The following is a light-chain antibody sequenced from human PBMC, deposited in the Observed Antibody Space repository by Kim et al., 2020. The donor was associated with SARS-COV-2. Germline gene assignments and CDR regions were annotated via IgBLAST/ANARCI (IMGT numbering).Light chain of an antibody. CDR3: QQSYSTPPKT. Sequence: SVGDRVTITCRASQSISSYLNWYQQKPGKAPKLLIYAASSLQSGVPSRFSGSGSGTDFTLTISSLQPEDFATYYCQQSYSTPPKTFGQGTRLEIK. V-gene: IGKV1-39*01. J-gene: IGKJ5*01. CDR1: QSISSY. CDR2: AAS.